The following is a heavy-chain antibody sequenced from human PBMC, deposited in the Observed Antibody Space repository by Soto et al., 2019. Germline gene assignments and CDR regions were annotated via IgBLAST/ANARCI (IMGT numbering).Heavy chain of an antibody. D-gene: IGHD3-16*02. CDR1: GYTFTSYY. J-gene: IGHJ4*02. CDR2: INPSGGST. CDR3: ARDQGLSPRLGELSLSFDY. V-gene: IGHV1-46*01. Sequence: GASVKVSCKASGYTFTSYYMHWVRQAPGQGLEWMGIINPSGGSTSYAQKFQGRVTMTRDTSTSTVYMELSSLRSEDTAVYYCARDQGLSPRLGELSLSFDYWGQGTLVTVSS.